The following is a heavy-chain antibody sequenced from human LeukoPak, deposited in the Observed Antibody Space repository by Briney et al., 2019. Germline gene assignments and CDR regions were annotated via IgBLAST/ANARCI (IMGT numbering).Heavy chain of an antibody. Sequence: WGSLRLSCAASGFTFSSYAMSWVRQAPGKGLEWVSAISGSGGSTYYADSVKGRFTISRDNSKNTLYLQMNSLRAEDTAVYYCAKDLEDYGGNSDEGTFDYWGQGTLVTVSS. D-gene: IGHD4-23*01. CDR1: GFTFSSYA. V-gene: IGHV3-23*01. CDR2: ISGSGGST. CDR3: AKDLEDYGGNSDEGTFDY. J-gene: IGHJ4*02.